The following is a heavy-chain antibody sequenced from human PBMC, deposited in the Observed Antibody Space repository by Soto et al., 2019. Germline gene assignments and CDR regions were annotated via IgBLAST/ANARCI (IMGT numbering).Heavy chain of an antibody. V-gene: IGHV1-69*13. Sequence: SVKVSCKASGDTFSSYAISWVRQAPGQGLELVGWIIPIFGTANYAQKFQGRVTITADASTSTAYMELSSLRSEDTAVYYCARDRSDYYDSSGYSHWGQGTLVTVSS. J-gene: IGHJ4*02. CDR2: IIPIFGTA. CDR1: GDTFSSYA. D-gene: IGHD3-22*01. CDR3: ARDRSDYYDSSGYSH.